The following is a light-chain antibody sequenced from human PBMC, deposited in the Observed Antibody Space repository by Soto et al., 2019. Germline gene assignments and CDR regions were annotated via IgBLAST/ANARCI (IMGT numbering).Light chain of an antibody. CDR3: SSYTSSSTLGV. CDR2: DVS. V-gene: IGLV2-14*01. CDR1: SSDVGGYNY. Sequence: SALPQPASVSGSPGQSITISCTGTSSDVGGYNYVSWYQQHPGKAPKLMIYDVSNRPSGVSNRFSGSKSGNTASLTISGLQAEDEADYYCSSYTSSSTLGVFGTGTKSPS. J-gene: IGLJ1*01.